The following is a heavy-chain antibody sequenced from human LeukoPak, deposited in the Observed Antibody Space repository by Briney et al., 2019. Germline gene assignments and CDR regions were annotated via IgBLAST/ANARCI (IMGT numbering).Heavy chain of an antibody. CDR3: ARETGGDWLDP. V-gene: IGHV4-59*01. CDR2: IYYSGST. J-gene: IGHJ5*02. Sequence: PSETLSLTCTVSGGSIRSYCWSWIRQPPGKGLEWIGYIYYSGSTNYNPSLKSRVTISVDTTKNQFSLKLTSVTAADTAVYYCARETGGDWLDPWGQGTLVTVSS. CDR1: GGSIRSYC. D-gene: IGHD1-14*01.